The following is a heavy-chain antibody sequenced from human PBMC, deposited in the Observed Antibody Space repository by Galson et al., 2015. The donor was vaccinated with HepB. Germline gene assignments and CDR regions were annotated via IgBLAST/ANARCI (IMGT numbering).Heavy chain of an antibody. D-gene: IGHD6-6*01. CDR2: IWYDGSNQ. CDR3: ARDACSSSSCYMYYYYYGMDI. J-gene: IGHJ6*02. V-gene: IGHV3-33*01. CDR1: GFNFSTYG. Sequence: SLRLSCAASGFNFSTYGMHWVRQAPGKGLEWVAVIWYDGSNQLYGDSVKRRFTISRDDSENTLYLQMDSLRAEDSAVYYCARDACSSSSCYMYYYYYGMDIWGQGTSVTVS.